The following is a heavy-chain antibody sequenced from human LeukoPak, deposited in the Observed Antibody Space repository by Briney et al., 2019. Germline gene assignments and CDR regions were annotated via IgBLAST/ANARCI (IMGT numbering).Heavy chain of an antibody. CDR3: ARTASVATPFDY. CDR1: GESFSGYY. CDR2: INHSGST. D-gene: IGHD5-12*01. J-gene: IGHJ4*02. V-gene: IGHV4-34*01. Sequence: SETLSLTCAVYGESFSGYYWSWIRQPPGKGLEWIGEINHSGSTNYNPSLKSRVTISVDTSKNQFSLKLSSVTAADTAVYYCARTASVATPFDYWGQGTLVTVSS.